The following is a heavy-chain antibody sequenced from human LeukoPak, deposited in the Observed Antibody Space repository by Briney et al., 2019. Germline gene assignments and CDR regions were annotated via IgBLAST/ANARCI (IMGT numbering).Heavy chain of an antibody. D-gene: IGHD3-16*02. Sequence: GGSLRLSCAASGFTFRSYSMNWLRQAPGKGLEGVSPISSSSCYIYYADSVKGRFTISRDNAKNSLYLQMNSLRAEDTAVYYCASRCDAFDIWGQGTMVTVSS. CDR1: GFTFRSYS. V-gene: IGHV3-21*01. J-gene: IGHJ3*02. CDR2: ISSSSCYI. CDR3: ASRCDAFDI.